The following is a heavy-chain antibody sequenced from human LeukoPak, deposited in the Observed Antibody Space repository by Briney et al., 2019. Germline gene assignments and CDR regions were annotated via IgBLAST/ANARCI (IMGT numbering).Heavy chain of an antibody. J-gene: IGHJ3*02. CDR3: ARDSGPADPEAFDI. V-gene: IGHV3-9*01. D-gene: IGHD1-14*01. Sequence: GGSLRLSCAASGFTFDDYAMHWVRQAPGKGLEWVSGISWNSGSIGYADSVKGRFTISRDNAKNLLYLQMDSLRADDTAVYYCARDSGPADPEAFDIWGQGTMVTVSS. CDR1: GFTFDDYA. CDR2: ISWNSGSI.